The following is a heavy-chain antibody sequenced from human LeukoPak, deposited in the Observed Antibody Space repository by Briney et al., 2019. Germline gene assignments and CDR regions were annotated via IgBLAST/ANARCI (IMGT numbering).Heavy chain of an antibody. J-gene: IGHJ3*02. V-gene: IGHV4-34*01. D-gene: IGHD3-9*01. Sequence: SETLSLTCAVYGGSFSGYYWSWIRQPPGKGLEWIGEINHSGSTNYNPSLKSRVTISVDTSENQFSLKLSSVTAADTAVYYCARRGRVLRYFDWFPSRAGAFDIWGQGTMVTVSS. CDR3: ARRGRVLRYFDWFPSRAGAFDI. CDR2: INHSGST. CDR1: GGSFSGYY.